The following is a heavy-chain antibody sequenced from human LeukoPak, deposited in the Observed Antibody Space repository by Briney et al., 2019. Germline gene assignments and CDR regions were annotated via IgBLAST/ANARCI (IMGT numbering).Heavy chain of an antibody. CDR2: ISGSGGST. V-gene: IGHV3-23*01. J-gene: IGHJ6*02. CDR3: AKANHGWTTVLNYGMDV. CDR1: GFTFSSYA. D-gene: IGHD4-23*01. Sequence: GGSLRLSCAASGFTFSSYAMSWVRQAPGKGLEWVSAISGSGGSTYYADSVKGRFTISRDNSKNTLYLQMNSLRADDTAVYYCAKANHGWTTVLNYGMDVWGQGTTVTVSS.